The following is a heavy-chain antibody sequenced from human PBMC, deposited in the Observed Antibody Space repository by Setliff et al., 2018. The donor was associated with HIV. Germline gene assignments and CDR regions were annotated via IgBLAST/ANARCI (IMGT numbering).Heavy chain of an antibody. V-gene: IGHV4-39*01. Sequence: SETLSFTCTVSGGSISSRSYYWGWIRQPPGKGLEWIGSIFYSGSTYYNPSLKSRVIISLDTSKNQFSLKLSSVTAADTAVYYCARSKTYYDFWGGYYTHDAFKIWGQGTMVTVSS. CDR3: ARSKTYYDFWGGYYTHDAFKI. CDR2: IFYSGST. D-gene: IGHD3-3*01. CDR1: GGSISSRSYY. J-gene: IGHJ3*02.